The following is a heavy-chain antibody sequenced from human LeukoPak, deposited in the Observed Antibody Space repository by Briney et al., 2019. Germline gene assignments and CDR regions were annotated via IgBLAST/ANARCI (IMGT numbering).Heavy chain of an antibody. CDR2: CGTSDDT. CDR3: AQKTPGTHPFDY. V-gene: IGHV3-23*01. Sequence: PGGSLRLSRAASGFTFSSYAMTWVRQAPGKGLEWVSACGTSDDTYYADSVRGRFTISRDNAKNTVYLQMSSLRAEDTAVYYCAQKTPGTHPFDYWGQGTLVTVSS. J-gene: IGHJ4*02. D-gene: IGHD6-13*01. CDR1: GFTFSSYA.